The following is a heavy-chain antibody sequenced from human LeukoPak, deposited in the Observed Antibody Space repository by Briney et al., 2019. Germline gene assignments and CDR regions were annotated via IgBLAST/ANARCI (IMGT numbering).Heavy chain of an antibody. CDR1: GGSFSGYY. CDR2: INHSGST. CDR3: ARGWGYSYGLGG. V-gene: IGHV4-34*01. Sequence: PSETLSLTCAVYGGSFSGYYWSWIRQPPGKGLEWIGEINHSGSTNYNPSLKSRVTISVDTSKNQFSLKLSSVTAADTAVYYCARGWGYSYGLGGWGQGTLVTVSS. D-gene: IGHD5-18*01. J-gene: IGHJ4*02.